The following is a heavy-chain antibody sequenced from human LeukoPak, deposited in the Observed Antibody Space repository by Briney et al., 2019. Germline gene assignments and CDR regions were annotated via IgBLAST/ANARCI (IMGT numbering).Heavy chain of an antibody. D-gene: IGHD3-22*01. CDR1: GYTFTSYG. V-gene: IGHV1-18*01. CDR2: IRVYNGNT. Sequence: ASVKVSCKASGYTFTSYGINWVRQAPGQGLEWMGWIRVYNGNTNYAQKLQGRVTMTTDTSTSTAYMELRSLRSDDTAVYYCARGPGGRSGYYPLEDYYYYYYMDVWGKGTTVTVSS. CDR3: ARGPGGRSGYYPLEDYYYYYYMDV. J-gene: IGHJ6*03.